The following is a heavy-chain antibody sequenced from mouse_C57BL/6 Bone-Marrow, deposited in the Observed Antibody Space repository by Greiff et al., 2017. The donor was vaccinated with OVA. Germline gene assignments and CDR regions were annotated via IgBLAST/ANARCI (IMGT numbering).Heavy chain of an antibody. CDR3: ARWGGYYLDY. V-gene: IGHV1-42*01. CDR2: INPSTGGT. CDR1: GYSFTGYY. J-gene: IGHJ2*01. Sequence: EVQLQQSGPELVKPGASVKISCKASGYSFTGYYMNWVKQSPEKSLEWIGEINPSTGGTTYNQKFKAKATLTVDKSSSTAYMQLKSLTSEDSAVYYCARWGGYYLDYWGQGTTLTVSS. D-gene: IGHD1-1*02.